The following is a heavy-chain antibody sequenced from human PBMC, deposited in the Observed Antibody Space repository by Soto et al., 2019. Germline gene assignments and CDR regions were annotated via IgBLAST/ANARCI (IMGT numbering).Heavy chain of an antibody. CDR2: INPSGGST. J-gene: IGHJ4*02. V-gene: IGHV1-46*01. CDR1: GYTF. D-gene: IGHD6-13*01. CDR3: ARNLAAGDV. Sequence: QVQLVQPGAEVKKPGASVKVSCKASGYTFVHWVRQAPGQGLEWMGIINPSGGSTNYAQKFQGRVTLTRDTSTSTVYMEVSSLKSEDTAIYYCARNLAAGDVWGQGTLVTVSS.